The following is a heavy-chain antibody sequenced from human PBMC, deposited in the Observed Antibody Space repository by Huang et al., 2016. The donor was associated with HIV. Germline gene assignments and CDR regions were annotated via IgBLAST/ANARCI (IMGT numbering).Heavy chain of an antibody. CDR1: GYTFTSYG. V-gene: IGHV1-18*01. J-gene: IGHJ3*02. Sequence: QVQLVQSGVEVKKPGASVKVSCKASGYTFTSYGISWVRQAPGQGLEWMGWSGAYNGFTNYAQNVQGRVTMTTDTSTSTAYMELRSLRSDDTAVYYCARDSPLLGVVIVVVPTAPNAFDIWGQGTMVTVSS. CDR2: SGAYNGFT. D-gene: IGHD2-2*01. CDR3: ARDSPLLGVVIVVVPTAPNAFDI.